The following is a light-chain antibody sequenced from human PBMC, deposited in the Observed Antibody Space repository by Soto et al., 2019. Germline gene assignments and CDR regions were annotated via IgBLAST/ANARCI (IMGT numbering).Light chain of an antibody. Sequence: DIQMTQSPGSLSASVGDRVTITCRASQSISSYLNWYQQKPGKAPKLLIYAASSLQSGVPSRFSGSGSGTDFTLTISSLQPEDFATYYCQQSYSTPWTFGQGTKVDI. CDR1: QSISSY. CDR3: QQSYSTPWT. CDR2: AAS. V-gene: IGKV1-39*01. J-gene: IGKJ1*01.